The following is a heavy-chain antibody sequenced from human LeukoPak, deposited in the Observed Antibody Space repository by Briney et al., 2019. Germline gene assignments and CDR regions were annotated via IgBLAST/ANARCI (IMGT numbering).Heavy chain of an antibody. Sequence: GRSLRLSCEATGFTFGSSPMSWVRQAPGKGLEWGSSISVGGDYIYYADSVRGRFTISRDDSKSTLYLQMNSLRAEDTAVYYCAKIAVSGLWYFDLWGRGTLVTVSS. V-gene: IGHV3-23*01. CDR1: GFTFGSSP. D-gene: IGHD6-19*01. CDR3: AKIAVSGLWYFDL. CDR2: ISVGGDYI. J-gene: IGHJ2*01.